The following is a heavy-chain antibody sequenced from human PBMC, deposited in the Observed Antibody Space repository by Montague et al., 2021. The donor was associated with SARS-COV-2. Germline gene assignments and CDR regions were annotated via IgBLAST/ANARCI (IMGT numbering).Heavy chain of an antibody. CDR1: GGSFSDNY. Sequence: SKTLSLTCAVYGGSFSDNYWSWIRKPPGKGLEWIGEINHRGTSNYNPSLKSRVSISVDTSKNQFSLYLGSVTAADTAVYYCARGRQHFNMIVVVMTGGEYYFDYWGQGTLVTVSS. J-gene: IGHJ4*02. CDR2: INHRGTS. D-gene: IGHD3-22*01. CDR3: ARGRQHFNMIVVVMTGGEYYFDY. V-gene: IGHV4-34*01.